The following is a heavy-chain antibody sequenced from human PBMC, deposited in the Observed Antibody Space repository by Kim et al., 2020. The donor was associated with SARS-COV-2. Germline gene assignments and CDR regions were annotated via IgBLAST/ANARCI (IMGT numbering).Heavy chain of an antibody. V-gene: IGHV3-30*01. D-gene: IGHD5-18*01. Sequence: SVKGRFTISRDNSKNTLYLQMNSLRAEDTAVYYCARRGGYSYGHWWYFDYWGQGTLVTVSS. CDR3: ARRGGYSYGHWWYFDY. J-gene: IGHJ4*02.